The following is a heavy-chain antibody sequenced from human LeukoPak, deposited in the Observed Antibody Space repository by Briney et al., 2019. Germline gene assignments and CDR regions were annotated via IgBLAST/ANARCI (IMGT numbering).Heavy chain of an antibody. D-gene: IGHD3-10*01. CDR2: ISTSGTS. Sequence: SETLSLTCTVSGGSISSGSYYWSWIRQPAGKGLEWIGRISTSGTSNYNPSLNSRVTISLDTSKNQFSLRLSSVTAADTAVYYCARDMYYNPVRFDIWGQGIMVTVSS. CDR1: GGSISSGSYY. V-gene: IGHV4-61*02. CDR3: ARDMYYNPVRFDI. J-gene: IGHJ3*02.